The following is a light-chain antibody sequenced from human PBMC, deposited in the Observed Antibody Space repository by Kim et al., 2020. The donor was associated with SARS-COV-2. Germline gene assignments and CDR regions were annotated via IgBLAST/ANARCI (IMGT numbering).Light chain of an antibody. Sequence: GDRVTITCRASQSISSYLNWYQQKPGKAPKLLIYAASSLQSGVPSRFNGSASGTDFTLTISSLQPEDFATYYCQQSYSTPRTFGQGTKVDIK. CDR1: QSISSY. J-gene: IGKJ1*01. CDR3: QQSYSTPRT. CDR2: AAS. V-gene: IGKV1-39*01.